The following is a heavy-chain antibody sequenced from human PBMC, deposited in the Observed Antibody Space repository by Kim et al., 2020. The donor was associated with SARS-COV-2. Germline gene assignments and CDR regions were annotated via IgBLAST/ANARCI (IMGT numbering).Heavy chain of an antibody. D-gene: IGHD3-10*01. Sequence: SVKVSCKASGGTFSSYAISWVRQAPGQGLEWMGGIIPIFGTANYAQKFQGRVTITADESTSTAYMELSSLRSEDTAVYYCARRGSYYYGSGSQRPYYYYGMDVWGQGTTVTVSS. CDR3: ARRGSYYYGSGSQRPYYYYGMDV. CDR1: GGTFSSYA. CDR2: IIPIFGTA. J-gene: IGHJ6*02. V-gene: IGHV1-69*13.